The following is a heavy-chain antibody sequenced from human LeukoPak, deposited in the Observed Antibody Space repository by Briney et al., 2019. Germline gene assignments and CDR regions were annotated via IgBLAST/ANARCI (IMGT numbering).Heavy chain of an antibody. J-gene: IGHJ4*02. CDR3: ARDHLQALFDY. V-gene: IGHV4-59*01. CDR1: GDSISSYY. CDR2: IYDSGST. Sequence: SETLSLTCTVSGDSISSYYWSWIREAPGKGLEWIGYIYDSGSTNYNPSLTSRLTMSVDTSKNQFSLKLSSVTAADTAVYYCARDHLQALFDYWGQGTLVTVSS. D-gene: IGHD4-11*01.